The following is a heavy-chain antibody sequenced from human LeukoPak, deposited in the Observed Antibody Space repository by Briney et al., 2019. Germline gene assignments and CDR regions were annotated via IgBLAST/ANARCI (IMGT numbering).Heavy chain of an antibody. D-gene: IGHD6-19*01. CDR1: GGSISDFY. CDR3: ARIALAGTRFDY. J-gene: IGHJ4*02. V-gene: IGHV4-59*01. Sequence: PSETLSLTCTVSGGSISDFYWSWIRQPPGKGLEWIGYVYYSGSTNHNPSLKSRITMSVATSKNQFSLKVSSVTAADTAVYYCARIALAGTRFDYGGQGTLVTVSS. CDR2: VYYSGST.